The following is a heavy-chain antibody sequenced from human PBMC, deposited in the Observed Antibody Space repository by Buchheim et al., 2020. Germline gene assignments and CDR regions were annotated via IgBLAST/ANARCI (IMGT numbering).Heavy chain of an antibody. Sequence: EVQLVESGGGLVQPGGSLRLSCAASGFTFRSYWMNWVRQAPGKGLEWVANIDQDGSVINYLGSVKGRFTISRDNAKNSLYLEMSSLRAEDTAVYYCATDVAFSTFDYWGRGTL. D-gene: IGHD2-21*01. V-gene: IGHV3-7*01. CDR1: GFTFRSYW. CDR2: IDQDGSVI. CDR3: ATDVAFSTFDY. J-gene: IGHJ4*02.